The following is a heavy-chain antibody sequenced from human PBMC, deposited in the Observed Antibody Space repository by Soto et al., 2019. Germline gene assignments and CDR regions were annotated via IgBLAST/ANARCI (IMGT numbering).Heavy chain of an antibody. J-gene: IGHJ6*04. CDR3: ARGWFGPDV. Sequence: EVQLVESGGGLVQPGGSLRLSCAASGFTFSGRSMHWVRQAPGKGLVWVSGIDNAGTDSTYADSVKGGFTSSRDNAKNTLSLQMNSLRVDATAVYYCARGWFGPDVWGKGTTVTVAS. CDR2: IDNAGTDS. CDR1: GFTFSGRS. V-gene: IGHV3-74*01. D-gene: IGHD3-10*01.